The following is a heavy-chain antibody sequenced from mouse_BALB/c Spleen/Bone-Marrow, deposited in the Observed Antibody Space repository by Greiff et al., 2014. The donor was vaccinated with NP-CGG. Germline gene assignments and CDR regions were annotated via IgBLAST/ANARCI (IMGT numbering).Heavy chain of an antibody. CDR1: GFAFSSYD. D-gene: IGHD2-3*01. Sequence: DVKLVESGGGLVKPGGSPKLSCAASGFAFSSYDMSWVRQTPEKRLEWVAYISHGGGTTYYSDTVKGRFTISRDNAKNTLYLQMSSLKSEDTAIYYCTRHGGYYPYYYAMDYWGQGTSVTVSS. CDR3: TRHGGYYPYYYAMDY. CDR2: ISHGGGTT. V-gene: IGHV5-12-1*01. J-gene: IGHJ4*01.